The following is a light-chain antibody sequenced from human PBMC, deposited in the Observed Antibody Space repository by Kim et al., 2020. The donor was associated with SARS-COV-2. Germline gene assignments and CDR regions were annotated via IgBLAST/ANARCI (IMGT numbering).Light chain of an antibody. V-gene: IGKV1-33*01. Sequence: TASVGDRVTITGQASQDIGNYLNGYQQKPGKAPNLLIYDASSLETGVPSRFSGSGSGTDFTFTISSLQPEDTATYYCQQYDNLLTFGQGTRLEIK. CDR1: QDIGNY. CDR2: DAS. J-gene: IGKJ5*01. CDR3: QQYDNLLT.